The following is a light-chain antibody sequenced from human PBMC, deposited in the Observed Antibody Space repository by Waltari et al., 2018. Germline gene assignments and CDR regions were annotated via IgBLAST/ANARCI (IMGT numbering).Light chain of an antibody. CDR2: DAS. CDR3: QERSNWPGGA. J-gene: IGKJ4*01. V-gene: IGKV3-11*01. Sequence: EIVLTQSPATLSLSPGERATLPGRASQSVRTYLAWYQHRPGQAPRLLIYDASNRATGVPARFSGSGSGTDFTLTISGLQPEDFAVYYCQERSNWPGGAFGGGTKVEIK. CDR1: QSVRTY.